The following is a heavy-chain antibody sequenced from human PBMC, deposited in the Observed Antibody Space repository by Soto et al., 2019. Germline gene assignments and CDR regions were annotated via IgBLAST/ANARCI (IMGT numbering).Heavy chain of an antibody. Sequence: QLQLQESGPGLVKPSETLSLTCTVSGDSITSNSYFWAWIRQPPGQGPEWIGSIYYSGSTYHNPSLKSRVTVSVDRSNNQFSLKLTSVTAADTAVYYCARHFSVDHFDYWGQGALVTVSS. CDR2: IYYSGST. J-gene: IGHJ4*02. V-gene: IGHV4-39*01. CDR1: GDSITSNSYF. CDR3: ARHFSVDHFDY. D-gene: IGHD3-9*01.